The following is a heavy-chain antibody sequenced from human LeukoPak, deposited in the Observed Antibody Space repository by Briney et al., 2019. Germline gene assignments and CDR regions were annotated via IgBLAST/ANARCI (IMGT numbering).Heavy chain of an antibody. CDR2: ISYDGSNK. CDR3: ARDASNYFDY. V-gene: IGHV3-30*04. J-gene: IGHJ4*02. CDR1: GFTFSSYA. Sequence: PGGSLRLSRAASGFTFSSYAMHWVRQAPGKGLEWVAVISYDGSNKYYADSVKGRFTISRDNSKNTLYLQMNSLRAEDTAVYYCARDASNYFDYWGQGTLVTVSS.